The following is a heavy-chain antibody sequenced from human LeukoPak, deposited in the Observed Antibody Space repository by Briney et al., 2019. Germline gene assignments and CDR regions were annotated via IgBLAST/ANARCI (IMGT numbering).Heavy chain of an antibody. Sequence: GGSLRLSCAASGFTFSSYWMHWVRQAPGKGLVWVSRINSDGSSTSYADSVKGRFTISRDNAKNTLYLQMNSLRAEDTAVYYCASLIAAAGTPPDYWGQGTLVTVSS. V-gene: IGHV3-74*01. J-gene: IGHJ4*02. CDR2: INSDGSST. D-gene: IGHD6-13*01. CDR1: GFTFSSYW. CDR3: ASLIAAAGTPPDY.